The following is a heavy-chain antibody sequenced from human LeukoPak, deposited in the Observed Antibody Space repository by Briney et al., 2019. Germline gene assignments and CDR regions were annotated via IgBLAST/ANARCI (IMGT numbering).Heavy chain of an antibody. CDR2: ISSGSSHI. CDR3: AKVGTGNHQYGSGDFDS. Sequence: GGSLRLSCAASGFIFNTHSTSWVRQAPGKGLEWVSSISSGSSHIYYADSIKGRFTISRDNAKNSLFLQMNSLRAEDTAVYYCAKVGTGNHQYGSGDFDSWGQGTLVTVSS. CDR1: GFIFNTHS. V-gene: IGHV3-21*01. J-gene: IGHJ4*02. D-gene: IGHD3-10*01.